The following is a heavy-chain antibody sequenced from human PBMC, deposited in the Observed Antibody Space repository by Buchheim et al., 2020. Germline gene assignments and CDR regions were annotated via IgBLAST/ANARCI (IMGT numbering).Heavy chain of an antibody. CDR2: IWYDGSNK. D-gene: IGHD4-17*01. Sequence: VQLVESGGGVVQPGRSLRLSCAASGFTFSSYGMHWVRQAPGKGLEWVAVIWYDGSNKYYADSVKGRFTISRDNSKNTLYLQMNSLRAEDTAVYYCARVYGDPNYYYYYGMDVWAKGP. CDR3: ARVYGDPNYYYYYGMDV. J-gene: IGHJ6*02. V-gene: IGHV3-33*01. CDR1: GFTFSSYG.